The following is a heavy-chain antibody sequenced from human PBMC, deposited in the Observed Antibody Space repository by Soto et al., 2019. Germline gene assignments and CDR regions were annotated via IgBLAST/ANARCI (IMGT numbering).Heavy chain of an antibody. D-gene: IGHD4-4*01. J-gene: IGHJ6*02. CDR3: AKLLHNSYYNVMDV. V-gene: IGHV3-23*01. Sequence: EVQLLESGGDLVQPGGFLRLVCAASGFTFSNSGMRWVRQAPGQGLEWVSSIGPSGNTYYSDAVKGRFTISRDISKNTLFLQMDSLRAEDTATYYCAKLLHNSYYNVMDVWGQGTTVTVSS. CDR1: GFTFSNSG. CDR2: SIGPSGNT.